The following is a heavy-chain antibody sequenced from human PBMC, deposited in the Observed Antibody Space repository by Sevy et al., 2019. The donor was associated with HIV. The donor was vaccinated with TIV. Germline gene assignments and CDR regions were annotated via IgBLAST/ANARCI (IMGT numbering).Heavy chain of an antibody. Sequence: GGSLRLSCAVSGFSFDSYGMTWVRQAPGKGLEWVSGISGSGTRTYYADSVKGRFTISRDNSKNTLYLQMNSLRAEDTAVYYCAKDQDSSGYYYSWALDYWGQGTLVTVSS. J-gene: IGHJ4*02. CDR3: AKDQDSSGYYYSWALDY. V-gene: IGHV3-23*01. CDR1: GFSFDSYG. CDR2: ISGSGTRT. D-gene: IGHD3-22*01.